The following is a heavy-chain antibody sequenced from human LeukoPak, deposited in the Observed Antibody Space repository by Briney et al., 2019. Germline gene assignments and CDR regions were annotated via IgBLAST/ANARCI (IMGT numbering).Heavy chain of an antibody. CDR3: ARWHLDDLWFGEDPWFDP. Sequence: GGSLRLSCAASGFTFSSYWMSWVRQAPGKGLEWVANIKQDGSEKYYVDSVKGRFTISRDNAKNSLYLQMNSLRAEDTAVYYCARWHLDDLWFGEDPWFDPWGQGTLVTVSS. CDR1: GFTFSSYW. CDR2: IKQDGSEK. D-gene: IGHD3-10*01. J-gene: IGHJ5*02. V-gene: IGHV3-7*01.